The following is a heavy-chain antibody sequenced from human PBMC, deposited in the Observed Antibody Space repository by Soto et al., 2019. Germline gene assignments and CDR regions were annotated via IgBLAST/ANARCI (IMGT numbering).Heavy chain of an antibody. D-gene: IGHD6-19*01. CDR3: ARASGYSSGWKNWFDP. V-gene: IGHV1-69*08. CDR1: GGTFSSYT. CDR2: IIPILGNT. Sequence: SVKVSCKASGGTFSSYTISWVRQAPGQGLEWMGRIIPILGNTNYAQKLQGRVTMTTDTSTSTAYMELRSLRSDDTAVYYCARASGYSSGWKNWFDPWGQGTLVTVSS. J-gene: IGHJ5*02.